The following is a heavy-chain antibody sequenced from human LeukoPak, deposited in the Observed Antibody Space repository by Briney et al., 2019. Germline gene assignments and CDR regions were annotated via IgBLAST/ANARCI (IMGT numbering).Heavy chain of an antibody. Sequence: SQTLSLTCTVSGGSVSSGNYYWSWLRQPAGKGLEWIGRIYTGGNNNYNPSPKSRVTISLDTSKNQVSLNLRSVTAADTAIYDCARIFEYWGLGTLVTVSS. V-gene: IGHV4-61*02. CDR3: ARIFEY. CDR1: GGSVSSGNYY. CDR2: IYTGGNN. J-gene: IGHJ4*02.